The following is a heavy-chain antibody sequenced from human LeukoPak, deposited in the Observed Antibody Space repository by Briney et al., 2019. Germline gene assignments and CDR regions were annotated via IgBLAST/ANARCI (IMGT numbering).Heavy chain of an antibody. CDR1: GFTFSTYG. CDR2: ISDNGERT. J-gene: IGHJ4*02. Sequence: GGSLRLSCAASGFTFSTYGMNWVRQAPGKGLEWVSAISDNGERTYYADSVKGRFTISRDNSKSTLYLQMNSLRAEDTAVYYCAKERGVSKPFDYWGQGTLVTVSS. D-gene: IGHD2-8*02. CDR3: AKERGVSKPFDY. V-gene: IGHV3-23*01.